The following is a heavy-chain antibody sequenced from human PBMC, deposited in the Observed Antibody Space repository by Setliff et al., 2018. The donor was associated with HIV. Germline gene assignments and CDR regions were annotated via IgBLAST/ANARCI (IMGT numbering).Heavy chain of an antibody. CDR1: GFTFSSYW. V-gene: IGHV3-74*01. CDR3: ARKLRPGHGMDV. Sequence: GGSLRLSCAASGFTFSSYWMHWVRRAPGKGLVWVFGMNTDGSSTRYADSVKGRFTISRDNAKKSLYLQMNSLRGEDTAVYYCARKLRPGHGMDVWGQGTTVTVSS. D-gene: IGHD3-10*01. CDR2: MNTDGSST. J-gene: IGHJ6*02.